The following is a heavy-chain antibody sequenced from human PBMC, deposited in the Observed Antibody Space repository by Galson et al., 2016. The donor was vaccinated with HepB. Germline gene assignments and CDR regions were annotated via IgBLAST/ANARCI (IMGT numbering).Heavy chain of an antibody. Sequence: SLRLSCAASGFTVSNNYMSWVRQAPGKGLEWVSVIYSGGGTVYADSVKGRFTISRDNSKNTLYPQMNRLRAEDTAVYYCASNWDKDYWGQGTLVTVSS. CDR1: GFTVSNNY. J-gene: IGHJ4*02. V-gene: IGHV3-53*01. CDR2: IYSGGGT. D-gene: IGHD7-27*01. CDR3: ASNWDKDY.